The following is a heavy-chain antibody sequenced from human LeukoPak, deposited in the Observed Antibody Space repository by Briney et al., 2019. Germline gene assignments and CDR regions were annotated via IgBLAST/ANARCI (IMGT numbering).Heavy chain of an antibody. CDR3: ARDLVRGVISSRSKNFYYYYYYMDV. D-gene: IGHD3-10*01. Sequence: SETLSLTCAVSGGSISSSNWWSWVRQPPGKGLEWIGEIYHSGSTNYTPSLKSRVTISVDTSKNQFSLKLSSVTAADTAVYYCARDLVRGVISSRSKNFYYYYYYMDVWGKGTTVTISS. CDR2: IYHSGST. CDR1: GGSISSSNW. V-gene: IGHV4-4*02. J-gene: IGHJ6*03.